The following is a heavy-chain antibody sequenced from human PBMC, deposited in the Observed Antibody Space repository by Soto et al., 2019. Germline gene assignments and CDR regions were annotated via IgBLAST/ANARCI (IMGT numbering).Heavy chain of an antibody. J-gene: IGHJ4*02. Sequence: SVKVSCKASGGSLSTNPISWVRQAPGQGLEWMGGTGSGTGPGNHAQKFQGRLTATADKSTSTVYMELTNLSSEDTAVYYCARRHSGGFFRFFDSWGQGTLVTVSS. CDR2: TGSGTGPG. D-gene: IGHD2-15*01. CDR3: ARRHSGGFFRFFDS. V-gene: IGHV1-69*06. CDR1: GGSLSTNP.